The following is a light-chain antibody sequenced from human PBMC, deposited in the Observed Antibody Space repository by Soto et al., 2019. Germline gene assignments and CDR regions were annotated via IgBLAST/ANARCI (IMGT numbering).Light chain of an antibody. V-gene: IGLV1-47*01. CDR2: RSN. CDR3: AAWDDSLSVWV. CDR1: SSNIGSNY. J-gene: IGLJ3*02. Sequence: QAVVTQAPSTSETPGQRVTISCSGASSNIGSNYVYWYQQLPGTAPKLLIYRSNQRPSGVPDRFSGSKSGTSASLAISGLRSEYEADYYCAAWDDSLSVWVFGGGTKLTVL.